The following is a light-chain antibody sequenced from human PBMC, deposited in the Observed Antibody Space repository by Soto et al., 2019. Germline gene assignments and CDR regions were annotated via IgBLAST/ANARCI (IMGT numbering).Light chain of an antibody. CDR2: EVS. CDR3: SSYTSGSTFYV. CDR1: ISDVGGYNY. V-gene: IGLV2-14*01. J-gene: IGLJ1*01. Sequence: QSALTRPASVSGSPGQSITISCTGTISDVGGYNYVSWYQQHPGKAPKLMIYEVSNRPSGVSNRFSGSKSGNTASLTISGLQAEDEADYYCSSYTSGSTFYVFGTGTKVTVL.